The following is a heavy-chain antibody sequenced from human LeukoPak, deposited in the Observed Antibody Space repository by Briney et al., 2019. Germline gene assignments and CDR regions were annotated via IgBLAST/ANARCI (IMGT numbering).Heavy chain of an antibody. Sequence: GGSLRLSCVASGFTFGTYAMNWVRQAPGKGLEWLSGLFGNGAGISYADSVKGRFTISRDNFKNTLYLQMNSLRAEDTAVYYCARSFYGGNSEAFDYWGQGTLVTVSS. CDR3: ARSFYGGNSEAFDY. CDR2: LFGNGAGI. CDR1: GFTFGTYA. D-gene: IGHD4-23*01. J-gene: IGHJ4*02. V-gene: IGHV3-23*01.